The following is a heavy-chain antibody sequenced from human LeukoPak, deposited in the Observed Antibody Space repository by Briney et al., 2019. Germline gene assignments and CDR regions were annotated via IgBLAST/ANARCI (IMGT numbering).Heavy chain of an antibody. CDR1: GFTFSSYS. V-gene: IGHV3-21*01. Sequence: PGGALRLSCAASGFTFSSYSMNWVRQAPGKGLEWVSSISSSSSYIYYADSVKGRFTISRDSAKNSLYLQMNSLRAEDTAVYYCMSVTTGGSNDYWGQGTLVTVPS. D-gene: IGHD4-17*01. CDR2: ISSSSSYI. J-gene: IGHJ4*02. CDR3: MSVTTGGSNDY.